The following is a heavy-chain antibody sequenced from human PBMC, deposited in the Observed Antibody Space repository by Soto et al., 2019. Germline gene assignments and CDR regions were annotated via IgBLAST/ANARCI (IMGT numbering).Heavy chain of an antibody. CDR2: ISSSSSTI. D-gene: IGHD1-1*01. CDR3: ARDGTPSYWILGLFGY. Sequence: SLRLSCAASGFTFSSYSMNWVRQAPGRGLEWVSYISSSSSTIYYADSVKGRFTISRDNAKNSLYLQMNSLRAEDTAVYYCARDGTPSYWILGLFGYWGQGTLVTVSS. V-gene: IGHV3-48*01. CDR1: GFTFSSYS. J-gene: IGHJ4*02.